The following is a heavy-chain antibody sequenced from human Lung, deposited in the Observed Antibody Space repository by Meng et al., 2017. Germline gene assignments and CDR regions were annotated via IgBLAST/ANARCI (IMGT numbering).Heavy chain of an antibody. CDR3: VRRTYSSGWYFDY. CDR1: GGSFCGYY. Sequence: QVHLHRLGSGTVQPSEALSPTFVVYGGSFCGYYWSCIRQPPGKGLEWIGEIIDSGSTNYNPSLKSRVTISVDTSKNQFSLRVTSVTAADRAVYYCVRRTYSSGWYFDYWGQGTLVTVSS. J-gene: IGHJ4*02. CDR2: IIDSGST. V-gene: IGHV4-34*12. D-gene: IGHD6-19*01.